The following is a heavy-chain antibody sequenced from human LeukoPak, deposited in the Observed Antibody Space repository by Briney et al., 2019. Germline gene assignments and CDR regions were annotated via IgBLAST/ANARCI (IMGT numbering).Heavy chain of an antibody. J-gene: IGHJ4*02. CDR1: GGTFSSYA. D-gene: IGHD3-22*01. V-gene: IGHV1-69*01. CDR2: IIPIFGTA. Sequence: SVKVSCKASGGTFSSYAISWVRQAPGQELEWMGGIIPIFGTANYAQKFQGRVTITADESTSTAYMELSSLRSEDTAVYYCARGSPYYYDSSGYLDYWGQGTLVTVSS. CDR3: ARGSPYYYDSSGYLDY.